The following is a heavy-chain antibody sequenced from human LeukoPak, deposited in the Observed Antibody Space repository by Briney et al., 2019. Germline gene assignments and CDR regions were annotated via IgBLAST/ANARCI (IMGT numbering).Heavy chain of an antibody. J-gene: IGHJ2*01. V-gene: IGHV3-53*01. CDR1: GFTVSKNY. CDR3: ARVGDHFHWYFDL. Sequence: GGSLRLSCAASGFTVSKNYMNWVRQAPGKGLKWVSILYSGGSTYYADSVKGRFTISRDNSNNTLSLQMNSLRAEDTAVYYCARVGDHFHWYFDLWGRGTLVTVSS. CDR2: LYSGGST. D-gene: IGHD3-3*02.